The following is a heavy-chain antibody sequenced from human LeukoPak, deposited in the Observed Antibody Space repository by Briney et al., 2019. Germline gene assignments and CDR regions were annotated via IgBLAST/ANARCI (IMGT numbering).Heavy chain of an antibody. Sequence: GGSLRLSCAASGFTFSSYDMHWVRQATGKGLEWVSAIGTAGDPYYPGSVKGRFTISRDSSKNTLYLQMNSLRAEDTAVYYCAKDRGHPYSNYFIDYWGQGTLVTVSS. CDR1: GFTFSSYD. D-gene: IGHD4-11*01. CDR3: AKDRGHPYSNYFIDY. V-gene: IGHV3-13*05. CDR2: IGTAGDP. J-gene: IGHJ4*02.